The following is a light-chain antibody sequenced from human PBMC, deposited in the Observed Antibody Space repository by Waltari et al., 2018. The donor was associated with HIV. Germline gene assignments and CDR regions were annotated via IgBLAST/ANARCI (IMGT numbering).Light chain of an antibody. CDR3: QVWDTFSEHRV. V-gene: IGLV3-21*02. CDR2: HDS. Sequence: YELTQAPSVSVAPGQTARIICEGNNIGSKSVHWYQQKAGQAPTVVVIHDSDRPSEVPPRFSGSTSENTATPTTSGVDAGDEADYYCQVWDTFSEHRVFGGGTKLTVL. J-gene: IGLJ3*02. CDR1: NIGSKS.